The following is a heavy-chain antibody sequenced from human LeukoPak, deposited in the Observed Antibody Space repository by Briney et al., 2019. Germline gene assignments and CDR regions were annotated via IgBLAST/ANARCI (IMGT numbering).Heavy chain of an antibody. CDR3: ARLPTYGKVDR. CDR1: GGSISSYY. Sequence: SETLSLTCTVSGGSISSYYWSWLRQPPGKGLEWIGYIYYSGSTNYNPSLKSRVTISVDTSKNQFSLKLSSVTAADTAVYYCARLPTYGKVDRWGQGTLVTVSA. V-gene: IGHV4-59*08. J-gene: IGHJ5*02. D-gene: IGHD1-26*01. CDR2: IYYSGST.